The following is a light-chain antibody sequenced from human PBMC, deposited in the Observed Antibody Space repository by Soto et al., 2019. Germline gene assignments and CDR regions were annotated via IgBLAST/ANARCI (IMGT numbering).Light chain of an antibody. CDR2: AAS. CDR3: QQSYSTTWT. J-gene: IGKJ1*01. Sequence: DIQMTQSPSSLSESAGDRVTITCRASQGISTYLNWYQQKPGKDPKLLIYAASSLQSGVPSRFSGSGSETDFTLTISSLQPEDFATYSCQQSYSTTWTFGQGTKVEIQ. CDR1: QGISTY. V-gene: IGKV1-39*01.